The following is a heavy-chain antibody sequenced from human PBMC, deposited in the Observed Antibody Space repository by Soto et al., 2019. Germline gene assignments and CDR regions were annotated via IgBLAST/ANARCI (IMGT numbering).Heavy chain of an antibody. D-gene: IGHD5-18*01. CDR2: IYPGDSDT. Sequence: GESLKISGKGSGYSFSNYCIGWVRQMPWKGLEWMGIIYPGDSDTRYSPSFQGQVTISADKSISTAHLQWSSLKASDTALYYCARQNSYGYHYYGLDVWGQGTTVTV. CDR3: ARQNSYGYHYYGLDV. J-gene: IGHJ6*02. CDR1: GYSFSNYC. V-gene: IGHV5-51*01.